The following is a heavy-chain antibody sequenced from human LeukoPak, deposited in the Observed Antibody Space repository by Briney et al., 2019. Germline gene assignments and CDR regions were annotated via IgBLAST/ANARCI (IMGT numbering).Heavy chain of an antibody. CDR1: GGSISAYS. J-gene: IGHJ4*02. Sequence: PSETLSLTCTVSGGSISAYSWSWIRQPPGKRLEWIGFFYGRGNTNYNPSLKSRVTLSVDPSTNQFSLKLTSATAADTAVYYCARVFLPTAQRSPYFDFWGQGALVIVSS. V-gene: IGHV4-59*01. D-gene: IGHD4-17*01. CDR2: FYGRGNT. CDR3: ARVFLPTAQRSPYFDF.